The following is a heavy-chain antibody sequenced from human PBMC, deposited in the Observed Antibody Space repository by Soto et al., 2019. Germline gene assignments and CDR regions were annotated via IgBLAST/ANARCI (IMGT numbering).Heavy chain of an antibody. CDR1: GFTVSSNY. V-gene: IGHV3-66*01. CDR2: IYSGGST. CDR3: ASITIFGVVIRSDAFDI. Sequence: GGSLRLSCAASGFTVSSNYMSWVRQAPGKGLEWVSVIYSGGSTYYADSVKGRFTISRDNSENTLYLQMNSLRAEDTAVYYCASITIFGVVIRSDAFDIWGQGTMVTVSS. J-gene: IGHJ3*02. D-gene: IGHD3-3*01.